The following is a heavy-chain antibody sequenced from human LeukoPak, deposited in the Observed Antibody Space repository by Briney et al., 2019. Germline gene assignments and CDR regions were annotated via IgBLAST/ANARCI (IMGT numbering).Heavy chain of an antibody. CDR3: ASRSSIWSGYQDTLYYFDS. V-gene: IGHV4-59*01. CDR2: IYYSGST. D-gene: IGHD3-3*01. J-gene: IGHJ4*02. CDR1: GGSISSYY. Sequence: SETLSLTCTVSGGSISSYYWSWIRQPPGKRLEWIGHIYYSGSTNYNPSLKSRVTISVDTSKNQFSLKLSSVTAADTVVYYCASRSSIWSGYQDTLYYFDSWGQGTLVTVSS.